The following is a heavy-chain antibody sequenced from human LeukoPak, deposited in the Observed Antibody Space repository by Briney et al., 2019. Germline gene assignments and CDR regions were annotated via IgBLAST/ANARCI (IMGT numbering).Heavy chain of an antibody. CDR2: INPNSGGT. D-gene: IGHD4-11*01. V-gene: IGHV1-2*02. J-gene: IGHJ4*02. CDR3: ASIEVTTEMVDY. Sequence: ASVKVSCKASGYTFTKYYMYWVRQAPGQGLEWMGWINPNSGGTNYAQKFQGRVTMTRDTSISTAYMELSRLRSDDTAVYYCASIEVTTEMVDYWGQGTLVTVSS. CDR1: GYTFTKYY.